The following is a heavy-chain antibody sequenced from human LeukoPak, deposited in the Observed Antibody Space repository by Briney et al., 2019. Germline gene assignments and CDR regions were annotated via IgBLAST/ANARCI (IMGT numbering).Heavy chain of an antibody. V-gene: IGHV4-61*02. J-gene: IGHJ3*02. Sequence: SETLSLTCTVSGGSISSGSYYWSWIRQPAGKGLEWIGRIYTSGSTNYNPSLKSRVTISVDTSKSQFSLKLSSVTAADTAVYYCSQSGDDAFDIWGQGTMVTVSS. CDR2: IYTSGST. CDR3: SQSGDDAFDI. CDR1: GGSISSGSYY. D-gene: IGHD1-26*01.